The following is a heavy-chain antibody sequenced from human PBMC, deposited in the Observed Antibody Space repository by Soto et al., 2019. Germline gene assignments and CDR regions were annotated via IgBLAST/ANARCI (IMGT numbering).Heavy chain of an antibody. V-gene: IGHV3-23*01. D-gene: IGHD2-8*01. J-gene: IGHJ6*02. CDR2: ISGSGDGT. Sequence: EVQLLESGGGVVQRGGSLRLSCAASGFTVTSHAMSWVRQAPGKGLEWVSSISGSGDGTYYGDSVKGRSTISRDSSSSILYLEMKNLRGEDTAVYFCTRSRRSILMVYGFGGMDVWGQGTTVTVSS. CDR3: TRSRRSILMVYGFGGMDV. CDR1: GFTVTSHA.